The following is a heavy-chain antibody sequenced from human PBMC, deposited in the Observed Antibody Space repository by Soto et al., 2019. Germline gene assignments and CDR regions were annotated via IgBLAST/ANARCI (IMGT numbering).Heavy chain of an antibody. CDR2: IDPSDSYT. CDR1: GYSFTSYW. J-gene: IGHJ6*02. Sequence: PGESLKISCKGSGYSFTSYWISWVRQMPGKGLEWMGRIDPSDSYTNYSPSFQGHVTISADKSISTAYLQWSSLKASDTAMYYCVIGAQPYNYTVMDFWGQGTSVTGS. V-gene: IGHV5-10-1*01. CDR3: VIGAQPYNYTVMDF.